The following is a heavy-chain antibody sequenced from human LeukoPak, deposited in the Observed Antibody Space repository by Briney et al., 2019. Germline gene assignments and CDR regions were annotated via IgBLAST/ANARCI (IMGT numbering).Heavy chain of an antibody. CDR1: GYTLTELS. CDR3: AIAPYPRYYFDY. CDR2: VDPDDGET. V-gene: IGHV1-24*01. J-gene: IGHJ4*02. Sequence: EASVKVSCKVSGYTLTELSMHWVRQAPGKGLEWMGGVDPDDGETIYAQKFQGRVTMTEDTSTDTAYMELSSLRSDDTAVYYCAIAPYPRYYFDYWGQGTLVTVSS.